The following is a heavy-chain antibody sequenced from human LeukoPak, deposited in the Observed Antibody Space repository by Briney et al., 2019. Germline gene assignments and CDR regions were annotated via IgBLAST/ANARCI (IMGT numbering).Heavy chain of an antibody. D-gene: IGHD3-10*01. CDR2: IYHSGSP. CDR1: GGSIRRGGDS. Sequence: SQTLTLTCAVSGGSIRRGGDSWSWIRQPPGRGLEWIGYIYHSGSPYYNPSLKSRVTISVDKSKNQYSLKLSSVTAEDTAVYYCARVVGVLLWFGELLEVGAFDIWGQGTMVTVSS. J-gene: IGHJ3*02. V-gene: IGHV4-30-2*01. CDR3: ARVVGVLLWFGELLEVGAFDI.